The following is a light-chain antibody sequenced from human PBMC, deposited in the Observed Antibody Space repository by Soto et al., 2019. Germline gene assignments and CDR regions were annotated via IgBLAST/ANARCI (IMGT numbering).Light chain of an antibody. V-gene: IGKV3-20*01. J-gene: IGKJ5*01. CDR3: QQYDSSPIT. CDR1: QSVSSSY. Sequence: EIVLTQSPGTLSLSPGERATLSCRASQSVSSSYLAWYQHKPGQAPRLLIYGASSSATGIPDRFNGSGSGTDLTLTISRLEPEDFAVYYCQQYDSSPITFGQGTRLEIK. CDR2: GAS.